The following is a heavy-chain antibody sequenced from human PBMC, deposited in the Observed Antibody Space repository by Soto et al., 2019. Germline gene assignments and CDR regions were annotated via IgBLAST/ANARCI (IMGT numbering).Heavy chain of an antibody. CDR2: IDTDGSTT. Sequence: EVQLVESGGGLVQPGGSLRLSCAASGFSFSDYWMHWVRQAPGKGLVWVSCIDTDGSTTTYADSVKGRFTISRDNVKNTLYLQMESLRAEDTALYYCTRGGGFSGNYLGGQGTLVTVSS. V-gene: IGHV3-74*01. CDR3: TRGGGFSGNYL. D-gene: IGHD1-26*01. J-gene: IGHJ4*02. CDR1: GFSFSDYW.